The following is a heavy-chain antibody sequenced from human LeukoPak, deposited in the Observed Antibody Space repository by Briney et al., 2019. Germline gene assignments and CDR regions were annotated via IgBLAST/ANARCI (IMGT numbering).Heavy chain of an antibody. CDR2: IKSEPDGGTT. Sequence: GGSLRLSCAASGFSFANAWMTWVRQAPGKGLEGVGHIKSEPDGGTTDYAAPVKGRFTISRDNSKHMLFLQMNSLKTEDTAVYYCTTWDGVNWGQGTVVTVSS. D-gene: IGHD1-26*01. CDR3: TTWDGVN. V-gene: IGHV3-15*01. CDR1: GFSFANAW. J-gene: IGHJ3*01.